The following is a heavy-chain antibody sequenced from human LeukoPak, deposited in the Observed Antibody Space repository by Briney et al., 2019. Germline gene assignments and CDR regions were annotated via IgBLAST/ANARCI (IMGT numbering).Heavy chain of an antibody. V-gene: IGHV3-23*01. CDR1: GSTFSSYA. Sequence: PGGSLRLSCAASGSTFSSYAMSWVRQAPGKGLEWVSAISGSGGSTYYADSVKGRFTISRDNSKNTLYLQMNSLRAEDTAVYYCAKSAYYYDSSATDYWGQGTLVTVSS. CDR3: AKSAYYYDSSATDY. J-gene: IGHJ4*02. D-gene: IGHD3-22*01. CDR2: ISGSGGST.